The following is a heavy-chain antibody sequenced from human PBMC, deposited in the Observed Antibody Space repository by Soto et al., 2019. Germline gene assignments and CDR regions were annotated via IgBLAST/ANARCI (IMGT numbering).Heavy chain of an antibody. CDR2: IYSGGST. CDR3: ARVAPPKSSGWYAPPVEYFQH. D-gene: IGHD6-19*01. J-gene: IGHJ1*01. CDR1: GFTVSSNY. V-gene: IGHV3-66*01. Sequence: GGSLRLSCAASGFTVSSNYMSWVRQAPGKGLEWVSVIYSGGSTYYADSVKGRFTISRDNSKNTLYLQMNSLRAEDTAVYYCARVAPPKSSGWYAPPVEYFQHWGQGTLVTVSS.